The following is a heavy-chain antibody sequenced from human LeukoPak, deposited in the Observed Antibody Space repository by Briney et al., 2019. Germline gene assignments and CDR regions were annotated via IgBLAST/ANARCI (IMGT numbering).Heavy chain of an antibody. V-gene: IGHV3-23*01. CDR3: AKDEWSIAALTFDY. CDR2: ISGSGGST. J-gene: IGHJ4*02. CDR1: GFTFSSYA. D-gene: IGHD6-6*01. Sequence: PGASLRLSCAASGFTFSSYAMSWVRQAPGKGLEWVSAISGSGGSTYYADSVKGRFTISRDNSKNTLYLQMNSLRAEDTAVYYCAKDEWSIAALTFDYWGQGTLSPSPQ.